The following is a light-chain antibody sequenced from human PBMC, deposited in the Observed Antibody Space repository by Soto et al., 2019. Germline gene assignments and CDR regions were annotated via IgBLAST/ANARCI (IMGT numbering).Light chain of an antibody. CDR3: QQYGNLPYT. CDR2: DVS. V-gene: IGKV1-33*01. CDR1: QDINIY. J-gene: IGKJ5*01. Sequence: DIQMTQSPSSLFASVGDRVTITCQATQDINIYLNWYQQKPGKAPRLLIYDVSKLQTGVPSRFSGSGSGTDFTFTISSLQPEDIATYYCQQYGNLPYTFGPGTRLEIK.